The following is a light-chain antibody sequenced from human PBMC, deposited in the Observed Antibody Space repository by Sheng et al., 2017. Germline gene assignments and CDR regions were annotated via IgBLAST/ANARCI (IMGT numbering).Light chain of an antibody. V-gene: IGKV1-5*03. CDR2: EAS. Sequence: DIQMTQSPSTLSASVGDRVTITCRASQNVGSWLAWYQQKPGKAPKFLIYEASHLESGVPPRFSGSGSGTEFSLTISSLQPDDFATYYCQQYYTSLTFGPGTKVEIK. J-gene: IGKJ4*02. CDR1: QNVGSW. CDR3: QQYYTSLT.